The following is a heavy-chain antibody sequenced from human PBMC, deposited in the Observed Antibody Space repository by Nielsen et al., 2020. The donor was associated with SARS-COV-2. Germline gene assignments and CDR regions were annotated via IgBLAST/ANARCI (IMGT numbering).Heavy chain of an antibody. Sequence: GESLRISCAASGFTFSSYAMSWVRQAPGKGLEWVSAISGSGGSTYYADSVKGRFTISRDNSKNTLYLQMNSLRAEDTAVYYCARDPRLFGSYYGMDVWGQGTTVTVSS. CDR1: GFTFSSYA. V-gene: IGHV3-23*01. D-gene: IGHD2-21*01. CDR2: ISGSGGST. J-gene: IGHJ6*02. CDR3: ARDPRLFGSYYGMDV.